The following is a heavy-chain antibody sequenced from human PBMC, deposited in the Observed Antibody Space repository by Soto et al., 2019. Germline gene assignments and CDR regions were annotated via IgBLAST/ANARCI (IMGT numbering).Heavy chain of an antibody. CDR2: VYNSGST. Sequence: PSETLSLTCTVAGASISSYYWSWIRQTPGEGLEWIGYVYNSGSTNYNPSLQSRVTISVDRPKNQFSLQVRSVTAADTAVYYCAREAKRYSPGWGLDYWGRGTLVTVSS. CDR1: GASISSYY. CDR3: AREAKRYSPGWGLDY. J-gene: IGHJ4*02. D-gene: IGHD3-10*01. V-gene: IGHV4-59*01.